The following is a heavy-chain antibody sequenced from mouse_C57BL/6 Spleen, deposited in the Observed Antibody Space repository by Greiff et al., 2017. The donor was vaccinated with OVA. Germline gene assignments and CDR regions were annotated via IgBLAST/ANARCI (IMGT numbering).Heavy chain of an antibody. D-gene: IGHD4-1*01. CDR2: INPNNGGT. CDR1: GYTFTDYY. Sequence: VQLQQSGPELVKPGASVKISCKASGYTFTDYYMNWVKQSHGKSLEWIGDINPNNGGTSYNQKFKGKATLTVDKSSSTAYMELRSLTSEDSAVYYCAREAGTWDYWGQGTTLTVSS. J-gene: IGHJ2*01. V-gene: IGHV1-26*01. CDR3: AREAGTWDY.